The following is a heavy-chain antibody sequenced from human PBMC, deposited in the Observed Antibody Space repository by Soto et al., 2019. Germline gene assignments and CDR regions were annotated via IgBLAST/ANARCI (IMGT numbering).Heavy chain of an antibody. Sequence: GGSLRLSCAASGFTFSSYAMHWVRQAPGKGLEWVAVISYDGSNKYYADSVKGRFTISRDNSKNTLYLQMNSLRAEDTAVYYCARDQYGSGWSYGMDVWGQGTTVTVSS. V-gene: IGHV3-30-3*01. CDR1: GFTFSSYA. D-gene: IGHD6-19*01. CDR2: ISYDGSNK. J-gene: IGHJ6*02. CDR3: ARDQYGSGWSYGMDV.